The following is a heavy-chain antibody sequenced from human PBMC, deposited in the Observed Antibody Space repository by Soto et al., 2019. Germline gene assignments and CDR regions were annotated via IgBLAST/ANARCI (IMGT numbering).Heavy chain of an antibody. Sequence: SVKVSCKASGCTFSSYAISWVRQAPGQGLEWMGGIIPIFGTANYAQKFQGRVTITADESTSTAYMELSSLRSEDTAVYYCARGDITIFGVVPSDDYYYGMDVWGQGTTVTVSS. V-gene: IGHV1-69*13. J-gene: IGHJ6*02. D-gene: IGHD3-3*01. CDR2: IIPIFGTA. CDR1: GCTFSSYA. CDR3: ARGDITIFGVVPSDDYYYGMDV.